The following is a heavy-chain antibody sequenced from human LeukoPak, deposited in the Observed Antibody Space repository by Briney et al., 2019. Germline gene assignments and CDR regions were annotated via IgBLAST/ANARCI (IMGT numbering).Heavy chain of an antibody. J-gene: IGHJ4*02. Sequence: SGRSLRLSCTASGVSLSNYAMHWVRRPPGRGLEWVPVISFDGTNKYYGDSVEGRFSVSRDNSKNTLYLQMNSLRPDDTAMYYCATDYGDYEPIDYWGQGTLVTVSS. CDR3: ATDYGDYEPIDY. D-gene: IGHD4-17*01. CDR1: GVSLSNYA. V-gene: IGHV3-30*04. CDR2: ISFDGTNK.